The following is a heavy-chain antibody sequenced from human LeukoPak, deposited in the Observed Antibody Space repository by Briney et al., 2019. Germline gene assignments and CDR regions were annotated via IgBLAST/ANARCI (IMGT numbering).Heavy chain of an antibody. CDR2: INSDGSST. Sequence: PGGSLRLSCAASGFTFSSYWMHWVRQAPGKGLVWVSRINSDGSSTSYADSVKGRFTISRDNSKNTLYLQMNSLRAEDTAVYYCAKDRGYGDAEGYGMDVWGQGTTVTVSS. CDR3: AKDRGYGDAEGYGMDV. V-gene: IGHV3-74*01. D-gene: IGHD4-17*01. CDR1: GFTFSSYW. J-gene: IGHJ6*02.